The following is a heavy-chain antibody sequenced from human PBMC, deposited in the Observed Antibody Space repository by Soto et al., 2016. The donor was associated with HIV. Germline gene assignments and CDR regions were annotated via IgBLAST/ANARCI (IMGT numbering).Heavy chain of an antibody. D-gene: IGHD4-4*01. CDR3: ARDVPGRDDYIRWFDF. J-gene: IGHJ5*01. CDR1: RFTFSNYS. V-gene: IGHV3-21*01. CDR2: ITSSSTYI. Sequence: EVQLVESGGGLVKPGGSLRLSCAASRFTFSNYSMNWVRQAPGKGLEWVSSITSSSTYIYYADSVKGRFTISRDNAKNSLSLQINSLRAEDTAVYYCARDVPGRDDYIRWFDFVGPGNPGHRLL.